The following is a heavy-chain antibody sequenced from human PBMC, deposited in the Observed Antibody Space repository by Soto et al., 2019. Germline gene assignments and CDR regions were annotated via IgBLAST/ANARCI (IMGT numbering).Heavy chain of an antibody. V-gene: IGHV3-48*03. CDR2: ISSSGSTI. CDR1: GFTFSSYE. CDR3: ARGDRGLWSGYYFYYYYGMDV. Sequence: PGGSLRLSCAASGFTFSSYEMNWVRQAPGKGLEWVSYISSSGSTIYYADSVKGRFTISRDNAKNSLYLQMNSLRAEDTAVYYCARGDRGLWSGYYFYYYYGMDVWGQGTTVTVSS. J-gene: IGHJ6*02. D-gene: IGHD3-3*01.